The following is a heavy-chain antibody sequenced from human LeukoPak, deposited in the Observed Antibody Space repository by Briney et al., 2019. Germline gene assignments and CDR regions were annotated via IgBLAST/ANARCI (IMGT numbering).Heavy chain of an antibody. CDR1: GGTFSSYA. CDR3: ARDRVGATNYFDY. V-gene: IGHV1-2*02. J-gene: IGHJ4*02. Sequence: ASAKVSCKASGGTFSSYAISWVRQAPGQGLEWMGWINPNSGGTNYAQKFQGRVTMTRDTSISTAYMELSRLRSDDTAVYYCARDRVGATNYFDYWGQGTLVTVSS. CDR2: INPNSGGT. D-gene: IGHD1-26*01.